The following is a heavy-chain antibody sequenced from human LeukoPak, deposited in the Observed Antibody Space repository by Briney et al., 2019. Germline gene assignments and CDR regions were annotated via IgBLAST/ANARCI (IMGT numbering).Heavy chain of an antibody. V-gene: IGHV3-48*01. CDR3: ARGPYYYDSSHPFDY. D-gene: IGHD3-22*01. Sequence: GGSLRLSCAASGFTFSSYSMNWVRQAQGKGLEWVSYISSSSSTIYYAASVKGRFTISRDNAKNSLYLQMNSLRAEDTAVYYCARGPYYYDSSHPFDYWAREPWSPSPQ. CDR2: ISSSSSTI. J-gene: IGHJ4*02. CDR1: GFTFSSYS.